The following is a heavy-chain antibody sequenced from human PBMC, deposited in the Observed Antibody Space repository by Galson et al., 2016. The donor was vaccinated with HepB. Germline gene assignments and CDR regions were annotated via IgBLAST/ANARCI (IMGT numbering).Heavy chain of an antibody. Sequence: SVKVSCKASGYIFSNYYLHWVRQAPGQGLEWMGIINPSGGSTNSPQKFQGRLLMTRDTSTRTVYMELSSLRSDDTAVYYCARERWGWVRGSRSRDYLGMDVWGQGTPVTVSS. D-gene: IGHD3-10*01. V-gene: IGHV1-46*01. J-gene: IGHJ6*02. CDR1: GYIFSNYY. CDR3: ARERWGWVRGSRSRDYLGMDV. CDR2: INPSGGST.